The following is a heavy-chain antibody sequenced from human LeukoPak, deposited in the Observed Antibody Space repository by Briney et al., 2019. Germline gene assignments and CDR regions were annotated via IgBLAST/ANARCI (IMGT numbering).Heavy chain of an antibody. CDR1: GGTFSSYA. V-gene: IGHV1-69*13. Sequence: ASVKVSCKASGGTFSSYAISWVRQAPGQGLEWMGGIIPIFGTANYAQKFQGRVTITADESTSTAYMELSSLRSEDTAVYYCARGGEFYYYNWFDPWGQGTLVTVSS. CDR3: ARGGEFYYYNWFDP. J-gene: IGHJ5*02. CDR2: IIPIFGTA. D-gene: IGHD3-10*01.